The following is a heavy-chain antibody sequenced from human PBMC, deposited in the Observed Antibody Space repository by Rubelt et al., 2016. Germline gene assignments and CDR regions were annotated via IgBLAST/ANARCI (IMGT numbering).Heavy chain of an antibody. CDR2: INSDGSST. V-gene: IGHV3-74*01. CDR3: AREWATYYYYGMDV. Sequence: GKGLVWVSRINSDGSSTSYADSVKGRFTISRDNAKNTLYLQMNSLRAEDTAVYYCAREWATYYYYGMDVWGQGTTVTVSS. J-gene: IGHJ6*02.